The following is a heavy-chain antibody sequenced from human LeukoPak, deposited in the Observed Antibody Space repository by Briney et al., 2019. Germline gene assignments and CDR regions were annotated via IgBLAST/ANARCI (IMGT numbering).Heavy chain of an antibody. J-gene: IGHJ6*02. CDR1: GFTFDDYA. Sequence: PGGSLRLSCAASGFTFDDYAMHWVRQAPGKGLEWVSLISGDGGSTSYADSVKGRFTISRDNAKNTLYLQMNSLRAEDTAVYYCAKDLYYYGMDVWGQGTTVTVSS. CDR2: ISGDGGST. CDR3: AKDLYYYGMDV. V-gene: IGHV3-43*02.